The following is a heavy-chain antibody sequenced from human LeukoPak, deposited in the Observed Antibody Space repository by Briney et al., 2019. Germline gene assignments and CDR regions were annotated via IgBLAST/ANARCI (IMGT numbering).Heavy chain of an antibody. Sequence: GGSLRLSCAASGFTFSSYAMSWVRQAPGKGLEWVSAISGSGGSTYYADSVKGRFTISRDNSKNTLYLQMNSLRADDTAVYYCAKRRGLELTYYYYMDVWGKGTTVTVSS. CDR3: AKRRGLELTYYYYMDV. V-gene: IGHV3-23*01. D-gene: IGHD1-7*01. CDR1: GFTFSSYA. CDR2: ISGSGGST. J-gene: IGHJ6*03.